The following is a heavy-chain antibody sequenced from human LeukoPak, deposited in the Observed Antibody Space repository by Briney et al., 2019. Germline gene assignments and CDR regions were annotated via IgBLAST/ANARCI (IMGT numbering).Heavy chain of an antibody. Sequence: SETLSLTCTVSGGSISSYYWSWIRQPPGKGLEWIGSIYYSGSTYYNPSLKSRVTISVDTSKNQFSLKLSSVTAADTAVYYCARPIRGYSGYDYDYWGQGTLVTVSS. V-gene: IGHV4-39*01. CDR2: IYYSGST. CDR3: ARPIRGYSGYDYDY. J-gene: IGHJ4*02. CDR1: GGSISSYY. D-gene: IGHD5-12*01.